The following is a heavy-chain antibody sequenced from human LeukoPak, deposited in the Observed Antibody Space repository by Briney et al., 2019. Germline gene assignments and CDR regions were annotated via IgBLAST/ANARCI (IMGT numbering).Heavy chain of an antibody. CDR3: ASSSGWYYFDY. CDR1: GGSISSYY. J-gene: IGHJ4*02. Sequence: PSETLSLTSTVFGGSISSYYWSWIRQPPGKGLEWIGYIYYSGSTNYNPSLKSRVTISVDTSKNQFSLKLSSVTAADTAVYYCASSSGWYYFDYWGQGTLVTVSS. V-gene: IGHV4-59*01. D-gene: IGHD6-19*01. CDR2: IYYSGST.